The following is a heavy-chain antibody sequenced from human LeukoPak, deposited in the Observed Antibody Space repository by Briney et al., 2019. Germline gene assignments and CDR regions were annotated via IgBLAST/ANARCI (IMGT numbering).Heavy chain of an antibody. Sequence: GGSLRLSCAASGFTFSSDAMHWVRQAPGKGLEWVAVISYDGSNKYYADSVKGRFTISRDNSKNTLYLQMNSLRAEDTAVHYCARVLEAYYYGSGSYYKYFDYWGQGNPGHRLL. V-gene: IGHV3-30-3*01. CDR2: ISYDGSNK. CDR1: GFTFSSDA. J-gene: IGHJ4*02. D-gene: IGHD3-10*01. CDR3: ARVLEAYYYGSGSYYKYFDY.